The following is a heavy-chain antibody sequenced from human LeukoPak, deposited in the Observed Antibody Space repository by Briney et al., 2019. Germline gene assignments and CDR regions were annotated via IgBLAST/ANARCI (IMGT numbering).Heavy chain of an antibody. Sequence: PSATLSLTCSVSGGSINSGYWSWIRQPPGKGLEWLGLLYPSGSTNYNPSLKSRVTISVDTSRTQFSLKLSSVTAADTAVYYCARHYCGGDCYSRWYFDLWGRGTLVTVSS. CDR2: LYPSGST. J-gene: IGHJ2*01. V-gene: IGHV4-59*07. CDR1: GGSINSGY. D-gene: IGHD2-21*02. CDR3: ARHYCGGDCYSRWYFDL.